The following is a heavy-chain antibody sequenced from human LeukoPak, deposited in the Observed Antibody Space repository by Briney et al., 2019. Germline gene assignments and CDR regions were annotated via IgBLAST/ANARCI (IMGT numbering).Heavy chain of an antibody. CDR3: AKAAGYSSSWYFDY. CDR2: ISWNSGSI. CDR1: GFTFSSYG. V-gene: IGHV3-9*01. J-gene: IGHJ4*02. Sequence: GGSLRLSCAASGFTFSSYGMHWVRQAPGKGLEWVSGISWNSGSIGYADSVKDRFTISRDNAKNSLYLQMNSLRAEDTALYYCAKAAGYSSSWYFDYWGQGTLVTVSS. D-gene: IGHD6-13*01.